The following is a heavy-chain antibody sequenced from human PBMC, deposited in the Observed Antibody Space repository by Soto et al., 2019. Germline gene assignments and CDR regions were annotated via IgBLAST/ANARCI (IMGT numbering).Heavy chain of an antibody. D-gene: IGHD2-2*01. CDR2: IIPIFDAA. CDR3: ATYRTNLGSRLYAVPFDY. V-gene: IGHV1-69*01. J-gene: IGHJ4*02. Sequence: QVQLLQSGTEVKKPGSSVRVSCKASGGSFSTYAISWVRQAPGQGLQWMGGIIPIFDAATYAQKFQGRATFSADASPTTVYMDLTSLTSEDTAVYYCATYRTNLGSRLYAVPFDYWGQGTLVIVSS. CDR1: GGSFSTYA.